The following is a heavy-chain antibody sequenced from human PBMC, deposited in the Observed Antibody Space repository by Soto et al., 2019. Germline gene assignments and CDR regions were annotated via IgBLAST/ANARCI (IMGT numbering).Heavy chain of an antibody. CDR1: GFTLTNEN. D-gene: IGHD3-22*01. Sequence: GGSLRLSCTVLGFTLTNENMNWVRQAPGKGLEWVSSISSRTTFINYADSVKGRFTISRDNDKGLVYLQMNSLRAEDTAVYYCARDLPLSMIVVVGVDDFWGQGTLVTVSS. V-gene: IGHV3-21*06. CDR3: ARDLPLSMIVVVGVDDF. CDR2: ISSRTTFI. J-gene: IGHJ4*02.